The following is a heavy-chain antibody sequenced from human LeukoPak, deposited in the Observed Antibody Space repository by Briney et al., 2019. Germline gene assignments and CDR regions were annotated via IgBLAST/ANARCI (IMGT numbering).Heavy chain of an antibody. J-gene: IGHJ3*01. D-gene: IGHD6-25*01. CDR3: ARGGGGIVATP. Sequence: PSETLSLTCTVFGDSISGYYWSWIRQPPGKGLEWIGYIHYSGSTNYNPSLKSRVTISIDTSKKHFSLRLTSVTAADTAVYYCARGGGGIVATPWGQGTMVTVSS. CDR2: IHYSGST. CDR1: GDSISGYY. V-gene: IGHV4-59*01.